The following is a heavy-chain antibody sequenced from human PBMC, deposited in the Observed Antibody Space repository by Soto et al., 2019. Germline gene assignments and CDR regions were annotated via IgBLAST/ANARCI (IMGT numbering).Heavy chain of an antibody. D-gene: IGHD4-17*01. CDR3: SRYNDSDDYAHAFDI. V-gene: IGHV3-33*01. Sequence: QVRLVESGGGVAQPGTSLRLSCAASGFSIDKYGMHWVRHAPGKGLEWVAAIWYDGRKKYYVDSVKGRFTISRDNSKNEVSLQMNSLRVEDTARYLCSRYNDSDDYAHAFDIWGQGTVVTVSS. CDR1: GFSIDKYG. J-gene: IGHJ3*02. CDR2: IWYDGRKK.